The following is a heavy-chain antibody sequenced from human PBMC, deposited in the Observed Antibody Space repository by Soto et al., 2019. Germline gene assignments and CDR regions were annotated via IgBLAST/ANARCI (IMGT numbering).Heavy chain of an antibody. CDR2: IYYSGST. CDR3: VTLVGFWGCVADCGYCDF. J-gene: IGHJ2*01. D-gene: IGHD3-16*01. V-gene: IGHV4-39*01. CDR1: GGSISSSSYY. Sequence: NPSENLSLTCTVSGGSISSSSYYWGWIRQPPGKGLEWIGSIYYSGSTYYNPSLKSRVTISVDTSKNQFFLKLSSVTAADTAVYYFVTLVGFWGCVADCGYCDFWGRG.